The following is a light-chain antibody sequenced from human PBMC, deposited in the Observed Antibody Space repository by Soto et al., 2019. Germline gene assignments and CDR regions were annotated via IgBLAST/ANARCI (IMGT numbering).Light chain of an antibody. Sequence: EIVLTQSPATLSLSPGEGATLSCRASQSVSRYLAWYQQKPGQAPRLLIYDASNRATGIPARFSGSGSGTDFTLTISSLEPEDVAVYYCQHRNNWPTFGGGTKVEIK. CDR1: QSVSRY. J-gene: IGKJ4*01. CDR3: QHRNNWPT. V-gene: IGKV3-11*01. CDR2: DAS.